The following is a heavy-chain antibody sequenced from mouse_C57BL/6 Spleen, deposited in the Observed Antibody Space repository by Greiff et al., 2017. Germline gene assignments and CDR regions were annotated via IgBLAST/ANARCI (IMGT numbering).Heavy chain of an antibody. CDR3: ARPSTVEGPLYFDV. CDR1: GYSFTGYY. CDR2: LYPYNGVS. J-gene: IGHJ1*03. Sequence: EVQLQQSGPELVKPGASVKISCKASGYSFTGYYMHWVKQSHGNILDWIGYLYPYNGVSRYNQKLKGKATLTVDKSSSTASMELRSLTSEDSAVYYCARPSTVEGPLYFDVWGTGTTVTVSS. V-gene: IGHV1-31*01. D-gene: IGHD1-1*01.